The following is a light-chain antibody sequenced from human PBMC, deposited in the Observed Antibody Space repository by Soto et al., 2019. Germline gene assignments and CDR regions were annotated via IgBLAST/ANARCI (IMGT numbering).Light chain of an antibody. CDR2: AAS. V-gene: IGKV1-6*01. J-gene: IGKJ1*01. CDR1: QGIRND. CDR3: LQDINYPWT. Sequence: IQLTQSPSSLSASVGDGVILTCMASQGIRNDLGWYQQKPGKAPKSLIYAASSLQSGVPSRFSGSGSGTDFTLAISSLQPEDSATYYCLQDINYPWTFGQGTKVDIK.